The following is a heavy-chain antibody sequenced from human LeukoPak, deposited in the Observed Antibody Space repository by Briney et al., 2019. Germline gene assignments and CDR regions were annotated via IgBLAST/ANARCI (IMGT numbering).Heavy chain of an antibody. CDR2: INPSGGST. CDR3: ARGGGYYDILTGYSDPLDY. J-gene: IGHJ4*02. CDR1: GYTFTSYY. D-gene: IGHD3-9*01. V-gene: IGHV1-46*01. Sequence: GASVKVSCKASGYTFTSYYMHWVRQAPGQGLEWMGIINPSGGSTSYAQKFQGRVTMTRDTSTSTVYMELSSLRSEDTAVYYCARGGGYYDILTGYSDPLDYWGQGTLVTVSS.